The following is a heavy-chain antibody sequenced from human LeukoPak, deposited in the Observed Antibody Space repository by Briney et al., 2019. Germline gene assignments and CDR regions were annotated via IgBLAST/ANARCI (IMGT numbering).Heavy chain of an antibody. CDR3: ARALKAVAVRFDP. Sequence: PSETLSLTCAVYGGSFSGYHWSWIRQPPGKGLEWIGEINHSGSTNYNPSLKSRVTISVDTSKNQFSLKLSSVTAADTAVYYCARALKAVAVRFDPWGQGTLVTVSS. D-gene: IGHD6-19*01. V-gene: IGHV4-34*01. J-gene: IGHJ5*02. CDR2: INHSGST. CDR1: GGSFSGYH.